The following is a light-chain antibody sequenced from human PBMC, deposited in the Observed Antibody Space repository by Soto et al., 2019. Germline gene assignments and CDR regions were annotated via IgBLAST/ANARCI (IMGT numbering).Light chain of an antibody. J-gene: IGLJ1*01. CDR2: SNN. CDR1: SSNIGSNT. Sequence: SVLAQPPSASGTPWQRVTISCSGSSSNIGSNTVNWYQQLPGTAPKLLIYSNNQRPSGVPDRLSGSKSGTSASLAISGLQSEDEADYYCAAWGDSLNGRGYVYGTGTXVTV. CDR3: AAWGDSLNGRGYV. V-gene: IGLV1-44*01.